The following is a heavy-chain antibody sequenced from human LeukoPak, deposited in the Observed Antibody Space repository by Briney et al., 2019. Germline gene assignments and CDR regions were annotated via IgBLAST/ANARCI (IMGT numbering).Heavy chain of an antibody. CDR1: GGTFSSYA. J-gene: IGHJ4*02. CDR3: ARGGMSYCSGDSCYLGYYFDY. D-gene: IGHD2-15*01. Sequence: EASVKVSCKASGGTFSSYAISWVRQAPGQGLEWMGGIIPIFGTANYAQKFQGRVTITADESTSTAYMELSSLRSEDTAVYYCARGGMSYCSGDSCYLGYYFDYWGQGTLVTVSS. CDR2: IIPIFGTA. V-gene: IGHV1-69*13.